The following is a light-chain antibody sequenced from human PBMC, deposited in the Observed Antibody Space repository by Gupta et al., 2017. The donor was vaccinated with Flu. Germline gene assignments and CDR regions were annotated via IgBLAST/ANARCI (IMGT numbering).Light chain of an antibody. Sequence: PATLSLSPGERATLSCRASQSVASYLAWYQQKPGQAPRLLISDASNRATDIPARFSGSGSGTDFTLTISSLQPEDFALYYCQQRSSWPITFGQGTQLEIK. J-gene: IGKJ5*01. CDR1: QSVASY. CDR2: DAS. CDR3: QQRSSWPIT. V-gene: IGKV3-11*01.